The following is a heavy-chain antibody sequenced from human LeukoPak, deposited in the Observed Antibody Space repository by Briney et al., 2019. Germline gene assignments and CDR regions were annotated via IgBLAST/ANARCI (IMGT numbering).Heavy chain of an antibody. Sequence: PGGSLRLSCAASGFTFSSYAMSWVRQAPGKGLEWVSAISGSGGSTYYADSVKGRFTISRDNSKNTLYLQMNSLRAEDTAVYYCAKDDAWIAAASGYFDYWGQGTLVTVSS. CDR2: ISGSGGST. CDR3: AKDDAWIAAASGYFDY. D-gene: IGHD6-13*01. V-gene: IGHV3-23*01. J-gene: IGHJ4*02. CDR1: GFTFSSYA.